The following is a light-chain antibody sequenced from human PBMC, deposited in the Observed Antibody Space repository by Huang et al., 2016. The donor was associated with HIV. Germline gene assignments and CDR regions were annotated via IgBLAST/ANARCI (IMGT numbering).Light chain of an antibody. CDR1: QGISNS. CDR2: LAS. CDR3: QQYFSSQRT. J-gene: IGKJ1*01. Sequence: DIQMTQSPSSLSADVGDSVTITCRESQGISNSLAWYQQKPGKAPKLLVYLASRLETGVSSRFSGSGSETDYTLTISSLQPEDSATYYCQQYFSSQRTFGQGTKVEIK. V-gene: IGKV1-NL1*01.